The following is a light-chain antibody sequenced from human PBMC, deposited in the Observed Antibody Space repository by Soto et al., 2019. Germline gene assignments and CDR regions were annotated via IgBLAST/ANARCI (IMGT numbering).Light chain of an antibody. CDR2: GAS. V-gene: IGKV3-20*01. J-gene: IGKJ1*01. CDR3: QKSGSPGT. Sequence: EIVLTQSPVTLSLSPGERATLSCRASQSVSNNYLAWYQQKPGQAPRLLIYGASNRATGIPDRFSGSGSGTDFTLTISILEPDDFAVYYYQKSGSPGTFGQGTKVDTK. CDR1: QSVSNNY.